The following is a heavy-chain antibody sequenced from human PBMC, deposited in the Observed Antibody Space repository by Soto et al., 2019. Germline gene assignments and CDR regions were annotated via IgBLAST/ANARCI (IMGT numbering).Heavy chain of an antibody. CDR2: TSTNNDDR. J-gene: IGHJ4*02. D-gene: IGHD6-6*01. V-gene: IGHV1-18*04. Sequence: ASVKVSCKASGYRFSTYGINWVRQAPGQGLEWLGWTSTNNDDRNYAQKFRGRVTFTTDTSTSTAYMELRSLISDDTAVYFCARERYVASRHSHFDSWGQGAQVTVSS. CDR1: GYRFSTYG. CDR3: ARERYVASRHSHFDS.